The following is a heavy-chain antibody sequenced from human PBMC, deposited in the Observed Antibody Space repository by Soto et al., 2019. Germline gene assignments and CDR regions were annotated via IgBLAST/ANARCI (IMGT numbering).Heavy chain of an antibody. CDR3: VGGQLLSYYYYGMDV. Sequence: PGGSLRLSCSASGFTFSSYAMHWVRQAPGKGLEYVSAISSNGGSTYYAGSVKGRFTISRDNSKNTLYLQMSSLRAEDTAVYYCVGGQLLSYYYYGMDVWGQGTTVTVSS. J-gene: IGHJ6*02. D-gene: IGHD2-2*01. CDR1: GFTFSSYA. V-gene: IGHV3-64D*08. CDR2: ISSNGGST.